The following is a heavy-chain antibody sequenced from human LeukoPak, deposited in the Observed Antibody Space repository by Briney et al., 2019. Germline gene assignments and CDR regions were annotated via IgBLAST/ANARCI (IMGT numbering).Heavy chain of an antibody. V-gene: IGHV3-30*01. J-gene: IGHJ3*02. CDR2: ISYDGSNK. Sequence: VISYDGSNKYYADSVKGRFTISRDNSKNTLYLQMNSLRAEDTAVYYCASPGSIAARGAFDIWGQGTMVTVSS. CDR3: ASPGSIAARGAFDI. D-gene: IGHD6-6*01.